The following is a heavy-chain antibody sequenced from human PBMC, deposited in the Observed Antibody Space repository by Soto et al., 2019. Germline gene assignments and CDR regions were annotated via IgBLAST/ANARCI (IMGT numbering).Heavy chain of an antibody. V-gene: IGHV1-69*02. D-gene: IGHD3-10*01. CDR2: IIPILGIA. CDR3: AGVSRGVIWNWFDP. CDR1: GGTFSSYT. Sequence: ASVKVSCKASGGTFSSYTISWVRQAPGQGLEWMGRIIPILGIANYAQKFQGRVTITADKSTSTAYMELSSLGSEDTAVYYCAGVSRGVIWNWFDPWGQGTLVTVSS. J-gene: IGHJ5*02.